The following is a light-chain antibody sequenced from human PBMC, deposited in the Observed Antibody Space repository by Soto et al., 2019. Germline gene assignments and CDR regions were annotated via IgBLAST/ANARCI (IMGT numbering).Light chain of an antibody. J-gene: IGKJ4*01. CDR1: QSLLHSNGYNY. Sequence: DVVMTQSPLSLPVTPGEPAYISCRSSQSLLHSNGYNYLDWYLQKPGQSPQLLIYLGSNRAAGDPARFSGSGSGTQFTLKISVVEAEDVGLYYCMQSPHSPSPFGGATKV. CDR2: LGS. V-gene: IGKV2-28*01. CDR3: MQSPHSPSP.